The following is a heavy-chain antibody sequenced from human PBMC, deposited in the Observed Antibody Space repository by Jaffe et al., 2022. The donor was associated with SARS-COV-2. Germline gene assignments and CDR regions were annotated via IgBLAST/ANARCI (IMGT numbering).Heavy chain of an antibody. Sequence: EVQLLESGGGLVQPGGSLRLSCAASGFTFSSYAMSWVRQAPGKGLEWVSDISGSGASIYYSDSVRGRFTISRDNSKNTLYLQMNSLRAEDTAVYYCAKCIAARRNWLDPWGQGTLVTVSS. J-gene: IGHJ5*02. CDR3: AKCIAARRNWLDP. D-gene: IGHD6-6*01. CDR1: GFTFSSYA. CDR2: ISGSGASI. V-gene: IGHV3-23*01.